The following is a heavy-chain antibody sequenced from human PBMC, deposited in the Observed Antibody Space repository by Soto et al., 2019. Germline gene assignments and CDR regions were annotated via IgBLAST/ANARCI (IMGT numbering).Heavy chain of an antibody. D-gene: IGHD1-7*01. Sequence: QVQLQESGPGLVKPSQTLSLTCTVSGGSISSGNHYWSWIRQPPGKGLEWIGFISYSGSTYYSASLKSRFTISVDTSKNQFSLNLSFVTAADTAVYYCATMGTPATGLYYFDYWGQGTLVTVSS. CDR2: ISYSGST. CDR1: GGSISSGNHY. CDR3: ATMGTPATGLYYFDY. J-gene: IGHJ4*02. V-gene: IGHV4-30-4*01.